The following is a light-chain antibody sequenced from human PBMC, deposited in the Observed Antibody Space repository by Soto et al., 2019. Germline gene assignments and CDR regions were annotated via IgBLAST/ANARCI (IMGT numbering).Light chain of an antibody. Sequence: QSVLTQPPSVSGTPGQTVSISCFGRASNLGGNPVNWYQHLPGAAPKLLIYTNHQRPSGVPDRFSGSKSGTSGSLAISGLRSEDGANFYCAAWDDSLNAVVFCGGTKLTVL. J-gene: IGLJ2*01. CDR3: AAWDDSLNAVV. V-gene: IGLV1-44*01. CDR2: TNH. CDR1: ASNLGGNP.